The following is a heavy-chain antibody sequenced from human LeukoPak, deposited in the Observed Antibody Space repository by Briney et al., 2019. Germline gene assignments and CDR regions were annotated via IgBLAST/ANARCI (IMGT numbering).Heavy chain of an antibody. CDR2: ISGSGGST. CDR3: AKESPATYDSSGYYSIDY. CDR1: GFTFSSYA. D-gene: IGHD3-22*01. J-gene: IGHJ4*02. Sequence: GGSLRLSCAASGFTFSSYAMSWVRQAPGKGLEWVSAISGSGGSTYYADSVKGRFTISRDNSKNTLYLQMNSLRAEDTAVYYCAKESPATYDSSGYYSIDYWGQGTLVTVSS. V-gene: IGHV3-23*01.